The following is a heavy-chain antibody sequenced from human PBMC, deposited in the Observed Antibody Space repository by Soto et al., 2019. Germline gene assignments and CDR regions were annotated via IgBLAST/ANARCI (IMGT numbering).Heavy chain of an antibody. J-gene: IGHJ3*02. D-gene: IGHD3-3*01. Sequence: ASVKVSCKASGYTFTIYDINWVRQTTGQGLEWMGWMNPNSGNTGYAQKFQGRVTMFRNTSISTAYMELSSLRSEDTAVYYCARVYYNFWSDYFRAFDIWGQGTMVTVSS. CDR1: GYTFTIYD. CDR2: MNPNSGNT. CDR3: ARVYYNFWSDYFRAFDI. V-gene: IGHV1-8*01.